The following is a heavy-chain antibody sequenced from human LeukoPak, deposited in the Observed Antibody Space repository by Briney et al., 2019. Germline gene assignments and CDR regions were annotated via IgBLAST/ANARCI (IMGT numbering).Heavy chain of an antibody. D-gene: IGHD1-26*01. V-gene: IGHV4-59*01. Sequence: SETLSLTCTVSGGSISSYYWSWIRQPPGKGLEWIGYIYYSGSTNYNPSLKSRVTISVDTSKNQFSLKLSSVTAADTAVYHCARNIVGPRQVDYWGQGTLVTVSS. CDR1: GGSISSYY. J-gene: IGHJ4*02. CDR3: ARNIVGPRQVDY. CDR2: IYYSGST.